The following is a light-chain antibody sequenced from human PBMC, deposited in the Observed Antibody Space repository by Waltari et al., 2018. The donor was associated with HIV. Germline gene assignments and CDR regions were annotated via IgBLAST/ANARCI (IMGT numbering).Light chain of an antibody. Sequence: QSLLTQPPSVSAATGQKIIISCSGRTSNIGNNYVSWYQQLPGTAPKVLIYDNYKRPSGIPDRFSGSKSGTSATLAITGLQTGDEADYYCATWDSSLSAVVFGGGTKVTVL. CDR2: DNY. J-gene: IGLJ2*01. CDR3: ATWDSSLSAVV. V-gene: IGLV1-51*01. CDR1: TSNIGNNY.